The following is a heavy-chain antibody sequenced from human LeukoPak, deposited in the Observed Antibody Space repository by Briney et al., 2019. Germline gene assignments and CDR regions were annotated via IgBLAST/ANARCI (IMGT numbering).Heavy chain of an antibody. J-gene: IGHJ4*02. D-gene: IGHD3-10*01. CDR2: IIPILGIA. Sequence: SVKVSCKASGGTFSSYAISWVRQAPGQGLEWMGRIIPILGIANYAQKFQGRVTITADKSTSTAYMELSSLRSEDTVVYYCARSLWFGELFLTSLDYWGQGTLVTVSS. V-gene: IGHV1-69*04. CDR1: GGTFSSYA. CDR3: ARSLWFGELFLTSLDY.